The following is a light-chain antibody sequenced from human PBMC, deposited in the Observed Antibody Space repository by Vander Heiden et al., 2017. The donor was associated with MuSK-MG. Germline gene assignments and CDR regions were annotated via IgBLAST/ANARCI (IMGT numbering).Light chain of an antibody. V-gene: IGLV1-44*01. CDR1: RFYSGSNS. Sequence: QSVLTHPSSTSATPGQRVIISCSGSRFYSGSNSVHWYQQFPGTAPKLLIYSSNQRPSGVPDRFSGSKSGTSASLAISGLQSDDEAEYFCAAWDDSLNALIFGGGTSLTAL. CDR2: SSN. CDR3: AAWDDSLNALI. J-gene: IGLJ2*01.